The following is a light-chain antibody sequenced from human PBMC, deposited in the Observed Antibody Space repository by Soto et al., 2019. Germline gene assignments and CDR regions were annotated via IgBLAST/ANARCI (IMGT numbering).Light chain of an antibody. J-gene: IGLJ1*01. Sequence: QSALTQPASVSGSPGQSINISCNGTSSDVGAYNFVSWHQQHPGKAPKLMIYNVYDRPSGISYRFSGSKSGNTASLTISGPQGEDEADYYCSAYTVSRTYVFGTGAKLTVL. CDR2: NVY. CDR1: SSDVGAYNF. V-gene: IGLV2-14*03. CDR3: SAYTVSRTYV.